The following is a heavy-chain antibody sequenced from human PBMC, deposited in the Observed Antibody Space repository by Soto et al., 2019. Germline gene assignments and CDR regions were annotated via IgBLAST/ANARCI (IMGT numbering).Heavy chain of an antibody. D-gene: IGHD2-15*01. CDR1: GYSFAGYW. CDR3: ARGAVSFSSAYQNWFDP. CDR2: IDPSDSQT. Sequence: ESLKISCKGSGYSFAGYWITWVRQKPGKGLEWMGRIDPSDSQTYYSPSFRGHVTISVTKSITTVFLQMESLTVEDTAVYYCARGAVSFSSAYQNWFDPWGQGTLVTVSS. V-gene: IGHV5-10-1*01. J-gene: IGHJ5*02.